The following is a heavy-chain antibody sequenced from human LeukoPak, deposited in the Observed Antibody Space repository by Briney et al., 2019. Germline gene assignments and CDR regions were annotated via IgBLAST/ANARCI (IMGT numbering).Heavy chain of an antibody. Sequence: GGSLRLSCAASGFTFSSYAMHWVRQAPGKGLEWVAVISYDGSNKYYADSVKGRFTISRDNSKNTLYLQMNSLRAEDTAVYYCARDPLRYCSGGSCHWFDPWGQGTLVTVSS. CDR3: ARDPLRYCSGGSCHWFDP. D-gene: IGHD2-15*01. CDR1: GFTFSSYA. CDR2: ISYDGSNK. J-gene: IGHJ5*02. V-gene: IGHV3-30*04.